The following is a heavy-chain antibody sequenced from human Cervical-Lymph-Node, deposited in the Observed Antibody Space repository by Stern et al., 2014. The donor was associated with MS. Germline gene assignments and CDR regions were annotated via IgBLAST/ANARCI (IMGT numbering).Heavy chain of an antibody. J-gene: IGHJ3*02. CDR3: ARAQRRIVGATKDAFDI. CDR2: IYYSGIN. Sequence: QVHLQESGPGLVKPSQTLSLTCTVSGGSITSGTYYWSWIRQHPGKGLEWIGYIYYSGINYYNPSLKSRVTISVDTSKNQFSLKLGSVTAADTAVYYCARAQRRIVGATKDAFDIWGQGTMFTVSS. D-gene: IGHD1-26*01. V-gene: IGHV4-31*03. CDR1: GGSITSGTYY.